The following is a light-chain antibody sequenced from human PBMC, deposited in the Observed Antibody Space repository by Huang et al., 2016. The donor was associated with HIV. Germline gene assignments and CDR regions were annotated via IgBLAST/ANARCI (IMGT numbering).Light chain of an antibody. CDR2: GVS. CDR1: PSITSNH. CDR3: HQYDISPRT. J-gene: IGKJ1*01. V-gene: IGKV3-20*01. Sequence: EVVLTQSPGTLSLSPGERATRSCRASPSITSNHLAWYQQKPGQAPMLLIDGVSTRATAIPDRFSGSGSGTDFTLTIGRLEAEDSAVYYCHQYDISPRTFGQGTKVEIK.